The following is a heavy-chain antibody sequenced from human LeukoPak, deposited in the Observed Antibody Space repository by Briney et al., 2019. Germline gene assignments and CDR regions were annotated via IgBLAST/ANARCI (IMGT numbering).Heavy chain of an antibody. CDR2: MNPNSGTT. J-gene: IGHJ3*02. D-gene: IGHD3-9*01. CDR1: GYTFTSYD. Sequence: ASVKVSCKASGYTFTSYDFNWVRQAPGQGPEWIGWMNPNSGTTGYAQKFQGWVTMTRDTSISTAYMELSRLRSDDTAVYYCARKKRYYDILTGYSDVFDIWGQGKMVPVSS. CDR3: ARKKRYYDILTGYSDVFDI. V-gene: IGHV1-8*01.